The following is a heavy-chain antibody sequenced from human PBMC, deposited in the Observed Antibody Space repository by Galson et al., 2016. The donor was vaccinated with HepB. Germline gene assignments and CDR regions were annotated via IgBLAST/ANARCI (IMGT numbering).Heavy chain of an antibody. J-gene: IGHJ5*02. CDR1: GGSISSPNHN. CDR2: MHYSGST. V-gene: IGHV4-39*01. CDR3: VRHRRNSDTNWFDP. D-gene: IGHD5-18*01. Sequence: SETLSLTCTVSGGSISSPNHNWGWFRRPPGKGLEWIGSMHYSGSTYYKQSLKSRVTMSLDTSKDQFSLKMKSMTAADTAVYYCVRHRRNSDTNWFDPWGQGTLVTVSS.